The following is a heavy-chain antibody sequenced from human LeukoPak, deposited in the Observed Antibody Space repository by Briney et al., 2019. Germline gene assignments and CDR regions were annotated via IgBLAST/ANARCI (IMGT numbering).Heavy chain of an antibody. Sequence: RPSETLSLTCAVYGGSFSGYYWSWIRQPPGKGLEWIGEINHSGSTNYNPSLKSRVTISVDTSKNQFSLKLSSVTAADTAVYYCAGSLGGLLKPIIYWGQGTLVTVSS. CDR2: INHSGST. CDR1: GGSFSGYY. J-gene: IGHJ4*02. D-gene: IGHD3-16*01. CDR3: AGSLGGLLKPIIY. V-gene: IGHV4-34*01.